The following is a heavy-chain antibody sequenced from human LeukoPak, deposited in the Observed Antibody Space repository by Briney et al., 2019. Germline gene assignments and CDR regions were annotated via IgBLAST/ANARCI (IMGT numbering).Heavy chain of an antibody. CDR3: ARDPYYYDSSGYSPPYYFDY. V-gene: IGHV1-69*04. CDR2: IIPILGMA. J-gene: IGHJ4*02. Sequence: ASVKVSCKASRGTFSSYAISWLRQAPGQGLAWMGRIIPILGMANYAQKFQGRVTITADKSTSTAYMELSSLRSEDTAVYYCARDPYYYDSSGYSPPYYFDYWGQGTLVTVSS. CDR1: RGTFSSYA. D-gene: IGHD3-22*01.